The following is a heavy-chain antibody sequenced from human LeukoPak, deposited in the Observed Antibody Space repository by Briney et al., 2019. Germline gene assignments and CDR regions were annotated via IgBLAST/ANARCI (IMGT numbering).Heavy chain of an antibody. CDR1: GFPFASYA. D-gene: IGHD5-12*01. V-gene: IGHV3-23*01. J-gene: IGHJ4*02. Sequence: GGSLRLSCAAFGFPFASYAMSWVRQTPGKGLEWVSHIIGSVASTYYADSVKGRFTISRDNTKNTLYLQMNSLRADDTAVYFCAKGGYDYVEVGYFDYWGQGTVVTVSS. CDR2: IIGSVAST. CDR3: AKGGYDYVEVGYFDY.